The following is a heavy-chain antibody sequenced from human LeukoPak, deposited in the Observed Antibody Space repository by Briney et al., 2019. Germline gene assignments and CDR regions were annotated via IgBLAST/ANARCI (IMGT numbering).Heavy chain of an antibody. Sequence: SETLSLTCTVSGGSISSYYWSWIRQPPGKGLEWIGYIYYSGSTNCNPSLKSRVTISVDTSKNQFSLKLSSVTAADTAVYYCARIAVTTNFYYMDVWGKGTTVTVSS. V-gene: IGHV4-59*01. CDR1: GGSISSYY. J-gene: IGHJ6*03. CDR2: IYYSGST. CDR3: ARIAVTTNFYYMDV. D-gene: IGHD4-11*01.